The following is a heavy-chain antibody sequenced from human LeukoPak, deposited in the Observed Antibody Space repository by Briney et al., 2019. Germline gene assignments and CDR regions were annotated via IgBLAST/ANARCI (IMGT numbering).Heavy chain of an antibody. D-gene: IGHD5/OR15-5a*01. CDR1: GGSISSGSYY. CDR2: IYYSGST. Sequence: SETLSLTCTVSGGSISSGSYYWSWIRQPPGKGLEWIGYIYYSGSTNYNPSLKSRVTISVDTSKNQFSLKLSSVTAADTAVYYCARGINLLDYWGQGTLVTVSS. V-gene: IGHV4-61*01. J-gene: IGHJ4*02. CDR3: ARGINLLDY.